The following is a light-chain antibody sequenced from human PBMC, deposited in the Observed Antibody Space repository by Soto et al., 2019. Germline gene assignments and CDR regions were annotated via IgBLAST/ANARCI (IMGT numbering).Light chain of an antibody. CDR3: QQYGSSRWT. CDR2: GAS. Sequence: EIVLTQSPGTLSLSPGERATLSCRASQSVSSSYLAWYQQKPGQAHRLLIYGASSRATGIPDRFSGSGSGTDCTLTISRLEPEDFAVYYCQQYGSSRWTFGQGTKVEIK. J-gene: IGKJ1*01. CDR1: QSVSSSY. V-gene: IGKV3-20*01.